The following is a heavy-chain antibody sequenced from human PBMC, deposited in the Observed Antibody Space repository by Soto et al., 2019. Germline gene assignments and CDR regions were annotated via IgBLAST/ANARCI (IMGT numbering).Heavy chain of an antibody. D-gene: IGHD6-6*01. V-gene: IGHV5-51*01. CDR2: IYPGDSDT. J-gene: IGHJ4*02. CDR1: GYSFTSYW. Sequence: EVQLVQSGAEVKKPGESLKISCKGSGYSFTSYWIGWVRQMPGKGLEWMGIIYPGDSDTRYSPSFQGQVTISADKSISTAYLQWSSLKASDTAMYYCAIPSFLEYSSSIPDGDYWGQGTLVTVSS. CDR3: AIPSFLEYSSSIPDGDY.